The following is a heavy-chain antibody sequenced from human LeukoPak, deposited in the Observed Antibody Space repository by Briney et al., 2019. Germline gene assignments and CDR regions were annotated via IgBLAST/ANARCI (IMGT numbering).Heavy chain of an antibody. CDR2: ISAYNGNT. CDR3: ARDRAGTTGYFDY. D-gene: IGHD1-7*01. J-gene: IGHJ4*02. Sequence: ASVKVSCKASGYTFTGYYMHWVRHAPGQGLEWMGWISAYNGNTNYAQKLQGRVTMTTDTSTSTAYMELRSLRSDDTAVYYCARDRAGTTGYFDYWGQGTLVTVSS. V-gene: IGHV1-18*04. CDR1: GYTFTGYY.